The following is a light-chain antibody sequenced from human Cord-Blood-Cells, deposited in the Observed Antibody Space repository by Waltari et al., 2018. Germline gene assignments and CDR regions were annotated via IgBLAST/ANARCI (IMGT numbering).Light chain of an antibody. Sequence: QSALTQPASVSASPGQSITISCPGTSSDVGSYNLGSWYQQHPGKAPKLMIYEGSKRPSGVSNRFSGSKSGNTASLTISGLQAEDEADYYCCSYAGSVFGTGTKVTVL. CDR1: SSDVGSYNL. V-gene: IGLV2-23*01. CDR2: EGS. CDR3: CSYAGSV. J-gene: IGLJ1*01.